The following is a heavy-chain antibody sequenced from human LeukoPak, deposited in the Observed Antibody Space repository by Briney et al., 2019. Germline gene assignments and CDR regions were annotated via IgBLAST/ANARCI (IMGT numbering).Heavy chain of an antibody. CDR1: GFTFSSYA. V-gene: IGHV3-23*01. D-gene: IGHD3-22*01. J-gene: IGHJ4*02. Sequence: GSLRPSCAASGFTFSSYAMSWVRQAPGRGLEWVSAISGSGGSTYYADSVKGRFTISRDNSKNTLYLQVNSLRAEDTAVYYCAKKGYYDGSGYYMYYFDHWGQGTLVTVSS. CDR3: AKKGYYDGSGYYMYYFDH. CDR2: ISGSGGST.